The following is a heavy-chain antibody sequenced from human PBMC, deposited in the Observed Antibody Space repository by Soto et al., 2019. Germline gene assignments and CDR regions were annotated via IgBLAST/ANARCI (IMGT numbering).Heavy chain of an antibody. CDR3: AREDYDSSGYYFNWFDP. J-gene: IGHJ5*02. CDR2: IIPIFGTA. Sequence: ASVKVSCKASGGTFSSYAISWVRQAPGQGLEWMGGIIPIFGTANYAQKFQGRVTITADESTSTAYMELSSLRSEDTAVYYCAREDYDSSGYYFNWFDPWGQGTLVTVSS. V-gene: IGHV1-69*13. D-gene: IGHD3-22*01. CDR1: GGTFSSYA.